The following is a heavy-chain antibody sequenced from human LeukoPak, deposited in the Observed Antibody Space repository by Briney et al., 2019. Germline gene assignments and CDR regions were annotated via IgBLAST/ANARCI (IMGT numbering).Heavy chain of an antibody. J-gene: IGHJ4*02. CDR3: ARASSGWYHFDY. D-gene: IGHD6-19*01. Sequence: ASVKVSCKASGYTFTGYYMHWVRQAPGQGLEWMGRINPNSGGTNYAQKFQGRVTMTRDTSISTAYMELSRLRSDDTAVYYCARASSGWYHFDYWGQGTLVTVSS. CDR2: INPNSGGT. V-gene: IGHV1-2*06. CDR1: GYTFTGYY.